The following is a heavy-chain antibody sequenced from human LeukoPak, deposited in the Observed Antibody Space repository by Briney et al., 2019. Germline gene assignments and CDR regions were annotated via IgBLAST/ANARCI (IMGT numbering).Heavy chain of an antibody. CDR3: AREARVGGALQY. V-gene: IGHV3-74*03. CDR1: GLTFSTYW. Sequence: GGSLRLSCAASGLTFSTYWMHWVRHAPGKGVAWVARINPDGSIRTYADSVQGRVTISRDTAKDTLFLQMNILRAEDTAVYYCAREARVGGALQYWGQGTPVTVSS. CDR2: INPDGSIR. D-gene: IGHD1-26*01. J-gene: IGHJ4*02.